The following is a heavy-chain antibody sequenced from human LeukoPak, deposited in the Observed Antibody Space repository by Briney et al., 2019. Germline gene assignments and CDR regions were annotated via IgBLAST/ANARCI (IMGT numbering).Heavy chain of an antibody. CDR2: IKQDGSEK. V-gene: IGHV3-7*01. CDR3: ARDRARTYYYGSGSTDYMDV. Sequence: GGSLRLSCAASGFTFSSYGMSWVRQAPGKGLEWVANIKQDGSEKYYVDSVKGRFTISRDNAKNSLYLQMNSLRAEDTAVYYCARDRARTYYYGSGSTDYMDVWGKGTTVTVSS. CDR1: GFTFSSYG. J-gene: IGHJ6*03. D-gene: IGHD3-10*01.